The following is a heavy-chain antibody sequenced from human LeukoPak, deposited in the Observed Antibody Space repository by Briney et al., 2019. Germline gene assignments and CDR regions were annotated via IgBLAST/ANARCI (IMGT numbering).Heavy chain of an antibody. CDR2: IYYSGST. V-gene: IGHV4-59*08. J-gene: IGHJ3*02. Sequence: SETLSLTCTVSGFSISSYYWSWIRQPPGKGLEWMGIIYYSGSTNYNLSLKSRGTITVDASNNQFSLKLSSVTAADNAVEYCARRGVGATTWDAFDIWGQGTLVTVSS. CDR3: ARRGVGATTWDAFDI. CDR1: GFSISSYY. D-gene: IGHD1-26*01.